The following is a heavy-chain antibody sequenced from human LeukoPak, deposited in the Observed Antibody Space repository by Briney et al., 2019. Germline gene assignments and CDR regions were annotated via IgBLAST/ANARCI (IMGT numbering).Heavy chain of an antibody. Sequence: SETLSLTCAVYGGSFSGYYWSWIRQPPGKGLEWIGEINHSGSTNYNPSLKSRVTISVDTSKNQFSLKLSSVTAADTAVYYCARAQSYYDILTGYNFLGMGFDYWGQGTLATVSS. CDR2: INHSGST. J-gene: IGHJ4*02. CDR3: ARAQSYYDILTGYNFLGMGFDY. V-gene: IGHV4-34*01. D-gene: IGHD3-9*01. CDR1: GGSFSGYY.